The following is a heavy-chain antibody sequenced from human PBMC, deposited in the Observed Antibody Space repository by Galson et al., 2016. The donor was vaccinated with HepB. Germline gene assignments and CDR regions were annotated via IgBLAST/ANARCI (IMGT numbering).Heavy chain of an antibody. V-gene: IGHV3-9*01. D-gene: IGHD1-1*01. CDR2: VSWNSGSV. CDR3: AKDIGNWDEDSFYYYGLDV. Sequence: SLRLSCAASGFTFDDYGMHWVRQAPGKGLEWVSGVSWNSGSVGYADPVKGRFTISRDNAKKYVYLQISSLRTEDTALYFCAKDIGNWDEDSFYYYGLDVWGQGTTVTVSS. J-gene: IGHJ6*02. CDR1: GFTFDDYG.